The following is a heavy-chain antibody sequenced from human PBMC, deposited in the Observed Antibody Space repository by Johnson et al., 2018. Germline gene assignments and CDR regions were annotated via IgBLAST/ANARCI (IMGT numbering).Heavy chain of an antibody. CDR1: GYTFTNYW. J-gene: IGHJ3*02. Sequence: VQLQESGPEVKKXGESLRIXCQDSGYTFTNYWIAWVRQMPGKGLEYLGIIYPDDSDTKYSPSFQGQVTLSADKYITTAYLQWSSLKASDTAMYYCVSVRFSTAFDIWGQGTMVTVSS. CDR2: IYPDDSDT. CDR3: VSVRFSTAFDI. D-gene: IGHD3-3*01. V-gene: IGHV5-51*03.